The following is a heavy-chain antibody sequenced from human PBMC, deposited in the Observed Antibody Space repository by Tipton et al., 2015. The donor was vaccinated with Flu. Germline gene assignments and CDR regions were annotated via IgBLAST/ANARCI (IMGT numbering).Heavy chain of an antibody. J-gene: IGHJ4*02. CDR2: INWVSSAM. D-gene: IGHD3-10*01. CDR3: ARDYGSIDY. V-gene: IGHV3-9*01. Sequence: SLRLSCAASGFTFDDYTMHWVRQAPGKGLEWVSSINWVSSAMDYADSVRGRFTISRDNAKNSLYLQMSSLTADDTALYYCARDYGSIDYWGQGALVTVSS. CDR1: GFTFDDYT.